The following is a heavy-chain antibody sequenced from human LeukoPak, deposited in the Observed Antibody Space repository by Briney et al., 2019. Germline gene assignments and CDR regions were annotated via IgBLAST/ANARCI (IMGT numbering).Heavy chain of an antibody. D-gene: IGHD6-13*01. CDR2: NSSSSSYI. CDR1: GVTSSSYS. J-gene: IGHJ4*02. Sequence: VGSLRLSCAASGVTSSSYSTSWVRQAPGKGLEWVSSNSSSSSYIYYAVSVKGRFTISSDNAKNSLYLQMNSLRAEETAVYYCARSTGIAAAGSDYWGQGTLVTVSS. CDR3: ARSTGIAAAGSDY. V-gene: IGHV3-21*01.